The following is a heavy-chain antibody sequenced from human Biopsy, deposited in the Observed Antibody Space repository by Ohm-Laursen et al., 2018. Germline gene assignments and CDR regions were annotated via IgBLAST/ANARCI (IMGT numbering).Heavy chain of an antibody. CDR1: GFIFSNYW. CDR2: MNEDETIK. Sequence: SLRLSCAASGFIFSNYWMSWVRQAPGKGLEWVTNMNEDETIKNYVDSVKGRFTISRDNTKNSLYLQMNSLRAADTAIYYCATELLPPGVGGPWLDSWGQGTPVTVSS. J-gene: IGHJ5*01. D-gene: IGHD3-16*01. V-gene: IGHV3-7*04. CDR3: ATELLPPGVGGPWLDS.